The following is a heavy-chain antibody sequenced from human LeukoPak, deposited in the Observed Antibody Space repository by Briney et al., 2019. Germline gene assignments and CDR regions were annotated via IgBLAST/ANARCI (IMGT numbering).Heavy chain of an antibody. CDR1: GYTFTSYY. Sequence: ASVKVSCKASGYTFTSYYMHWVRQAPGQGLEWMGWISAYNGNTNYAQKLQGRVTMTTDTSTSTAYMELRSLRSDDTAVYYCARDSSGWYYDYWGQGTLVTVSS. D-gene: IGHD6-19*01. CDR2: ISAYNGNT. J-gene: IGHJ4*02. V-gene: IGHV1-18*04. CDR3: ARDSSGWYYDY.